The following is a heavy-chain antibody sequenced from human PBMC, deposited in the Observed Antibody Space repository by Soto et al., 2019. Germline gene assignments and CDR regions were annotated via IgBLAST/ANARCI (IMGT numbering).Heavy chain of an antibody. Sequence: PGGSLRLSCAASGFSFSDYYMSWIRQAPGKGLEWVSYISSSGSTIYYADSVKGRFTISRDNAKNSLYLQMNSLRAEDTAVYYCARGYFDYVGGSYRRETWFDPWGQGTLVTVSS. CDR2: ISSSGSTI. J-gene: IGHJ5*02. CDR1: GFSFSDYY. CDR3: ARGYFDYVGGSYRRETWFDP. D-gene: IGHD3-16*02. V-gene: IGHV3-11*01.